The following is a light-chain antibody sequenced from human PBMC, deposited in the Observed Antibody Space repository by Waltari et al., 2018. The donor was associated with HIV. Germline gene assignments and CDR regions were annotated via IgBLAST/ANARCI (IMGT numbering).Light chain of an antibody. J-gene: IGLJ2*01. CDR3: QAWDRNTVV. V-gene: IGLV3-1*01. Sequence: YELTQPPSVSVSPGQTASITCSGDQLEDEYVSWYKQRPGQSPVLVIYQDTKRPSGIPERFSASNSGNTATLTISGTQSIDEADYYCQAWDRNTVVFGGGTKLTVL. CDR1: QLEDEY. CDR2: QDT.